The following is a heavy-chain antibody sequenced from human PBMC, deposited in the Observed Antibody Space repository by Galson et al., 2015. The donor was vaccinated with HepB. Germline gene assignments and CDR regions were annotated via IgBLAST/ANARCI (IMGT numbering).Heavy chain of an antibody. V-gene: IGHV1-69*06. CDR2: IIPIFGTA. J-gene: IGHJ6*02. D-gene: IGHD6-13*01. CDR3: AREAPYSSLYYGMDV. CDR1: GGTFSSYA. Sequence: SVKVSCKASGGTFSSYAISWVRQAPGQGLEWMGGIIPIFGTANYAQKFQGRVTITADKSTSTAYMELSSLRSEDTAVYYCAREAPYSSLYYGMDVWGQGTTVTVSS.